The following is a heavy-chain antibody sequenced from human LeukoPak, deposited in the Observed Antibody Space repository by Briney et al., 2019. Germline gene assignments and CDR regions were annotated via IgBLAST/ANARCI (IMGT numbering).Heavy chain of an antibody. CDR2: IYDSGST. D-gene: IGHD6-13*01. J-gene: IGHJ5*02. CDR1: GGSISSSSHY. CDR3: ARHAWGSSWYYWFDP. V-gene: IGHV4-39*01. Sequence: SETLSLTCTVSGGSISSSSHYWGWIRQPPGKGLERYGSIYDSGSTYYNPSLKSRVTISVDTSKNQFPLKLTSMTAADTAVYYCARHAWGSSWYYWFDPWGQGTLVTVSS.